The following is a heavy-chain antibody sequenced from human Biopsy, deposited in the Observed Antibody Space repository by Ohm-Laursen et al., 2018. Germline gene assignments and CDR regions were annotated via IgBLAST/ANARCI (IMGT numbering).Heavy chain of an antibody. CDR2: VYYTGST. Sequence: GTLSLTCTVSGDSISSYYWSWIRQPPGKGLQWIGYVYYTGSTDYNPSLQSRVTISVDTSKNHFSLRLRSVTPADTAVYYCARDRGYYSDRTVPGYFDLWGRGTLVTVSS. CDR1: GDSISSYY. CDR3: ARDRGYYSDRTVPGYFDL. J-gene: IGHJ2*01. V-gene: IGHV4-59*01. D-gene: IGHD3-22*01.